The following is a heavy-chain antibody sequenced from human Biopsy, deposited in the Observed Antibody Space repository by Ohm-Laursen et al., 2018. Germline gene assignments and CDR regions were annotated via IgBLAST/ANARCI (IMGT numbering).Heavy chain of an antibody. CDR1: GVTFRSYA. J-gene: IGHJ5*01. V-gene: IGHV3-23*01. Sequence: SLRLSCAASGVTFRSYAMSWARQAPGKGLEWVAHIDVSDYNTYYADSVRGRSTISRDNSKQMVHLEINSLTADDTAVYYCVKQWGGYNFDSWGQGTLVTVSS. D-gene: IGHD1-14*01. CDR3: VKQWGGYNFDS. CDR2: IDVSDYNT.